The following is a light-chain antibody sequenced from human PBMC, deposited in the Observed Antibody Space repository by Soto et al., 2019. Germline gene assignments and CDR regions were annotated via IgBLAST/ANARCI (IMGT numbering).Light chain of an antibody. CDR3: QKCDAAPLT. CDR2: SAS. J-gene: IGKJ3*01. CDR1: QAIRNN. Sequence: DFQMTQSPSSLSASVGDRVTITCRASQAIRNNLAWYQQKPGKLPQLLIYSASTLQSGVPSRFSGSGSGTDFTLTISSLQPEDVGTYYCQKCDAAPLTFGPGTKVDIK. V-gene: IGKV1-27*01.